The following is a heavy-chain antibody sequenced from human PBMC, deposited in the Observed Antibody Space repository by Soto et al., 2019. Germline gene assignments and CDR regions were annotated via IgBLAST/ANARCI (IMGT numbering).Heavy chain of an antibody. J-gene: IGHJ6*02. Sequence: QVQLQESGPGLVKPSQTLSLTCTVSGGSISSGGYYWSWIRQHPGKGLEWIGYIYYSGSTYYNPSLKSRVTLSVDTSKNQFSLKLRSVTAADTAVYYCARGGRRSPGMDVWGQGTTVTVSS. CDR2: IYYSGST. CDR1: GGSISSGGYY. CDR3: ARGGRRSPGMDV. V-gene: IGHV4-31*03.